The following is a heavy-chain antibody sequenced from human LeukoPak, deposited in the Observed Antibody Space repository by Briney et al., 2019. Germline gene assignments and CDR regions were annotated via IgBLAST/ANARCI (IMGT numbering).Heavy chain of an antibody. Sequence: GGSLRLSCAASDFTFRTYPMSWPRQAPGKGLEWVSAISVTGATYYAGSVKGRFTISRDNSKNTLYLQMNSLRADDTAVYYCAKDSRWPNDAFDIWGQGTLVPVPS. CDR2: ISVTGAT. CDR3: AKDSRWPNDAFDI. V-gene: IGHV3-23*01. J-gene: IGHJ3*02. D-gene: IGHD6-13*01. CDR1: DFTFRTYP.